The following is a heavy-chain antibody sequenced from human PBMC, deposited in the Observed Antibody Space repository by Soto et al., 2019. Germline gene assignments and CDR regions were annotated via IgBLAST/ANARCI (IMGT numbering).Heavy chain of an antibody. J-gene: IGHJ4*02. CDR2: IYHSGST. V-gene: IGHV4-38-2*01. CDR1: GYSISSGYY. Sequence: SETLSLTCAVSGYSISSGYYWGWIRQPPGKGLEWIGSIYHSGSTYYNPSLKSRVTISVDTSKNQFSLKLSSVTAADTAVYYCARKLVPFDYWGQGTLVTVSS. D-gene: IGHD2-8*01. CDR3: ARKLVPFDY.